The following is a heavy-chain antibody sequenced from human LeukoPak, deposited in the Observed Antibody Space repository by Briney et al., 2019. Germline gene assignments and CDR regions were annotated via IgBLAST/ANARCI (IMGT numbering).Heavy chain of an antibody. D-gene: IGHD5-18*01. V-gene: IGHV4-59*01. Sequence: SEALSLTCTVSGDSISYYYWSWIRQPPGKGLEWIGKIYYSGNTNYNPSLKSRVTISVDTSKNQFSLKLSSVTAADTAVYYCARVRGYSYDSSDFDYWGQGTLVTVSS. CDR3: ARVRGYSYDSSDFDY. CDR2: IYYSGNT. CDR1: GDSISYYY. J-gene: IGHJ4*02.